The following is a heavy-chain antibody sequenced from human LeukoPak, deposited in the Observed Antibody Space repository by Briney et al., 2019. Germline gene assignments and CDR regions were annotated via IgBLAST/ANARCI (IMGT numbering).Heavy chain of an antibody. CDR2: IYTSGST. CDR3: ARGAYGSGSYQSWFDP. V-gene: IGHV4-61*02. D-gene: IGHD3-10*01. Sequence: SETLSLTCTVSGGSISSGSYYWSWIRQPAGKGLEWIGRIYTSGSTNYNPSLKSRVTISVDTSKNQFSLKLSSVTAADTAVYYCARGAYGSGSYQSWFDPWGQEPWSPSPQ. CDR1: GGSISSGSYY. J-gene: IGHJ5*02.